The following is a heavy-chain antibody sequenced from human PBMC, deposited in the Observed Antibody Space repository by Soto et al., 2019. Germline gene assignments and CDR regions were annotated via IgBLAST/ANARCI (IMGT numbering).Heavy chain of an antibody. J-gene: IGHJ4*02. CDR1: GFTFSSYA. Sequence: EVQLLESGGGLVQPGGSLRLSCAASGFTFSSYAMSWVRQAPGKGLEWVSAISGSGGSTYYADSVKGRFTISRDNSKNTPYLQMNSLRAEDTAVYYCAKGLIPYDSSGYYYGEDIDYWGQGTLVTVSS. CDR3: AKGLIPYDSSGYYYGEDIDY. CDR2: ISGSGGST. D-gene: IGHD3-22*01. V-gene: IGHV3-23*01.